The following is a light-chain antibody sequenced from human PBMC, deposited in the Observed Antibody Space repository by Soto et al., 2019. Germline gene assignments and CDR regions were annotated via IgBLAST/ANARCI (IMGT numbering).Light chain of an antibody. CDR2: DVS. CDR1: SSDIGGYNY. J-gene: IGLJ1*01. Sequence: SPLTQPASVSGSPGQSITISCTGTSSDIGGYNYVSWYQQHPGKAPKLMIYDVSNRPSGVSNRFSGSKSGNTASLSISGLQAEDEADCCCSSYPSSSTLVFGTGTRSP. V-gene: IGLV2-14*01. CDR3: SSYPSSSTLV.